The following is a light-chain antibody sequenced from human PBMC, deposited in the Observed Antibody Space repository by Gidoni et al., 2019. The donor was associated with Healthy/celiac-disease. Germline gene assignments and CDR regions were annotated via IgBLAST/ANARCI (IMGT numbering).Light chain of an antibody. V-gene: IGKV1-5*03. CDR3: QQYNSYSRT. Sequence: DIQMTQSPSTLSASVGDRVTITCRASQSISSWLAWYQQKPGKAPKLLIYKASSLESGVPSRFNSSGSGTEFTLTISSLQPDDFATYYCQQYNSYSRTFXXXTKVEIK. J-gene: IGKJ1*01. CDR2: KAS. CDR1: QSISSW.